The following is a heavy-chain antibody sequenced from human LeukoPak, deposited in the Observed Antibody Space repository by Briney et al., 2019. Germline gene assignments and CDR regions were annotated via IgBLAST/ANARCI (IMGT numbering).Heavy chain of an antibody. CDR1: GYSFSSSG. V-gene: IGHV1-18*01. Sequence: ASVRLSCKASGYSFSSSGISWVRQAPGQGLEWMGWISAYNGATNHAENFQGRLTMTTDTSTSTVYMELRSLGSDDTAVYFCARGMGTTAFADFDYWGQGTVYRVSS. CDR3: ARGMGTTAFADFDY. CDR2: ISAYNGAT. D-gene: IGHD1-7*01. J-gene: IGHJ4*02.